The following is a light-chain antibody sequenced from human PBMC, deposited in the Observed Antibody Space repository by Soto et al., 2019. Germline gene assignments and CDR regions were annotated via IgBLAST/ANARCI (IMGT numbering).Light chain of an antibody. J-gene: IGLJ2*01. CDR2: DVS. Sequence: QSALTQPASVSGSPGQSITISCTGTSSDVGGYNYVSWYQQHPGKAPKLMIYDVSNRPSGVSNRFSGSKSGNTASLTISGLKAXXXXDYYCSSYTSSSTLYVVFGGGTKLTV. V-gene: IGLV2-14*01. CDR3: SSYTSSSTLYVV. CDR1: SSDVGGYNY.